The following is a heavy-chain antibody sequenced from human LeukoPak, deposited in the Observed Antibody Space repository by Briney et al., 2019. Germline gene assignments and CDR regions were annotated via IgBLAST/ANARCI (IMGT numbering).Heavy chain of an antibody. D-gene: IGHD3-10*01. CDR3: ARGRRYYYGSGSYFRFDY. CDR1: GGSISSDNW. J-gene: IGHJ4*02. V-gene: IGHV4-4*02. CDR2: INHSGST. Sequence: SETLSLTCAVSGGSISSDNWWIWVRQPPGKGLEWIGEINHSGSTNYNPSLKSRVTISVDTSKNQFSLKLSSVTAADTAVYYCARGRRYYYGSGSYFRFDYWGQGTLVTVSS.